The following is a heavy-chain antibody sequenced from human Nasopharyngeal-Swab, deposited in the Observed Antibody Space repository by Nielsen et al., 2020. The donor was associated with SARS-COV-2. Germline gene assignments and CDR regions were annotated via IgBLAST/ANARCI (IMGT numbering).Heavy chain of an antibody. CDR1: GGSISSGGYS. V-gene: IGHV4-61*08. Sequence: GSLRLSCAVSGGSISSGGYSWSWIRQPPGKGLEWIGYIYYSGSTNYNPSLKSRVTISVDTSKNQFSLKLSSVTAADTAVYYCARDDGGYFDYWGQGTLVTVSS. CDR3: ARDDGGYFDY. J-gene: IGHJ4*02. D-gene: IGHD3-10*01. CDR2: IYYSGST.